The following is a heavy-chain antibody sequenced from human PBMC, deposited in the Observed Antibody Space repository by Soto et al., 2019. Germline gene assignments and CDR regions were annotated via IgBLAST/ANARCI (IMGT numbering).Heavy chain of an antibody. CDR2: IYYSGST. D-gene: IGHD4-17*01. CDR1: GGSISSSSYY. V-gene: IGHV4-39*01. CDR3: ARPYGGNRFDY. J-gene: IGHJ4*02. Sequence: PSETLSLTCTVSGGSISSSSYYWGWIRQPPGKGLEWIGSIYYSGSTYYNPSLKSRVTISVDTSKNQFSLKLSSVTAADTAVYYCARPYGGNRFDYWGQGTLVTVSS.